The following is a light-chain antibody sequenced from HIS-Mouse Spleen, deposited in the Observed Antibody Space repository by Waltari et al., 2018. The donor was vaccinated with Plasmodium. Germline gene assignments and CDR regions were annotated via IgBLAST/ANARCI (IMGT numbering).Light chain of an antibody. J-gene: IGKJ3*01. CDR1: QSVSSN. CDR3: QQFNNWSFT. CDR2: GAS. V-gene: IGKV3-15*01. Sequence: EIVMTQSPATLSVSPGERATLSCRASQSVSSNLAWYQQKPGQAPRLLIYGASTRATGIPARFRFSRSGTDFTLTISSLQSEDFAVYYCQQFNNWSFTFGPGTKVDIK.